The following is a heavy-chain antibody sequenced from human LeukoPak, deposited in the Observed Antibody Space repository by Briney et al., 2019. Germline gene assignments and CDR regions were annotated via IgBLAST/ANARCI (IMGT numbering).Heavy chain of an antibody. Sequence: GGSLRLSCAASGFTFSSYEMNWVRQAPGKGLEWVSYISSSDGTIYYADSVKGRFTISRDNAKNSLYLQMNSLRAEDTAVYYCAYSSSSYRQNYFDYWGQGTLVTVSS. CDR2: ISSSDGTI. CDR3: AYSSSSYRQNYFDY. V-gene: IGHV3-48*03. CDR1: GFTFSSYE. D-gene: IGHD6-6*01. J-gene: IGHJ4*02.